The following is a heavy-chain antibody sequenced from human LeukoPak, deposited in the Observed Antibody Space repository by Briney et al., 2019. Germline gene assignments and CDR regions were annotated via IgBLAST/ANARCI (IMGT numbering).Heavy chain of an antibody. D-gene: IGHD6-19*01. CDR2: IYPSDSDT. J-gene: IGHJ3*02. CDR1: GYSFTSHW. V-gene: IGHV5-51*01. Sequence: KRGESLKISCKGSGYSFTSHWIGWVRQMSGKGLEWMGIIYPSDSDTRYSPSYQGQVTISADKSISTAYLQWSSLKASDTAMYYCASAIAVAGPDAFDIWGQGTMVTVSS. CDR3: ASAIAVAGPDAFDI.